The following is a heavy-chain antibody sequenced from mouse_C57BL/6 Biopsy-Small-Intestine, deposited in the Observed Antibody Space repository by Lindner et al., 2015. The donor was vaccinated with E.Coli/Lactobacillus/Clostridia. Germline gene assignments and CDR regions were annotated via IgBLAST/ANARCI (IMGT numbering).Heavy chain of an antibody. J-gene: IGHJ2*01. CDR3: VRGGAATPIRFIPFDY. V-gene: IGHV1-72*04. Sequence: SVKVSCKASGYTFTNYYMHWVRQAPGQGLEWMGRIDPSGGDVSYPQKSQGRVTMTRDTSTSTVYMELNSLRSDDTAVYYCVRGGAATPIRFIPFDYWGQGNPGHRLL. D-gene: IGHD1-2*01. CDR1: GYTFTNYY. CDR2: IDPSGGDV.